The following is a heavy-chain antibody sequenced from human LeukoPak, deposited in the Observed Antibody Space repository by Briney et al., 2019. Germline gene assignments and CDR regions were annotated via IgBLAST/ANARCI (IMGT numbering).Heavy chain of an antibody. CDR1: GYTFTSYG. J-gene: IGHJ4*02. CDR3: ARSTIFGDLRYGDYLYYFDY. CDR2: ISAYNGNT. D-gene: IGHD4-17*01. V-gene: IGHV1-18*01. Sequence: ASVKVSCKASGYTFTSYGISWVRQAPGQGLGWMGWISAYNGNTNYAQKLQGRVTMTTDTSTSTAHMELRSLRSDDTAVYYCARSTIFGDLRYGDYLYYFDYWGQGTLVTVSS.